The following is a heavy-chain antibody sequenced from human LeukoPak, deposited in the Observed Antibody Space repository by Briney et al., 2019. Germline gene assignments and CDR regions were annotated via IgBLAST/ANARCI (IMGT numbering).Heavy chain of an antibody. CDR1: GFTFSSYA. D-gene: IGHD3-10*01. CDR3: ARAGIDNALDY. V-gene: IGHV3-33*08. CDR2: IWYDGGNK. J-gene: IGHJ4*02. Sequence: PGRSLRLSCAASGFTFSSYAMHWVRQAPGKGLEWVAIIWYDGGNKYFAESVMGRFSISKDNSRNTVYLQMNSLRVEDTAVYHCARAGIDNALDYWGQGTQVAVSS.